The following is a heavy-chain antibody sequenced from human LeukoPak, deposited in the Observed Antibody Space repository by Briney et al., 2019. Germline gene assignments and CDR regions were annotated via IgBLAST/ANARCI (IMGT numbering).Heavy chain of an antibody. V-gene: IGHV3-7*01. CDR1: GFIFSNYW. J-gene: IGHJ4*02. CDR3: AKFGYDILTDSYYFDY. D-gene: IGHD3-9*01. Sequence: PGGSLRLSCEASGFIFSNYWMSWVRQAPGKGPEWVANMKQEGSEKLYMDSVKGRFTISRDNAKNSLFLQMNSLRAEDTAVYYCAKFGYDILTDSYYFDYWGQGTLVTVSS. CDR2: MKQEGSEK.